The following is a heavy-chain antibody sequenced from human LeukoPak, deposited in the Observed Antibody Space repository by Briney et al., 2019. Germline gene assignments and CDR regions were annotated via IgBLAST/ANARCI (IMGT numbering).Heavy chain of an antibody. CDR3: ARELEDAFDI. V-gene: IGHV1-8*03. D-gene: IGHD1-1*01. Sequence: ASVKVSCKASGYTFASYNINWVRQATGQGLEWMGWMNPNSGNTGYAQKFQGRVTITRNTSISTAYMELSSLRSEDTAVYYCARELEDAFDIWGQGTMVTVSS. J-gene: IGHJ3*02. CDR1: GYTFASYN. CDR2: MNPNSGNT.